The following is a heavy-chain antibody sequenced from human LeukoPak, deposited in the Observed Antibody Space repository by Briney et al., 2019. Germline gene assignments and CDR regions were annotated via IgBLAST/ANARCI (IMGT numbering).Heavy chain of an antibody. CDR1: GGTIINYA. D-gene: IGHD3-22*01. J-gene: IGHJ3*02. CDR3: ARDIPGSSGYFSDAFDI. V-gene: IGHV1-69*05. CDR2: IIPIFHRT. Sequence: SVKVSCKASGGTIINYAINWVRQAPGQGLEWMGRIIPIFHRTNYAQKFQGRLTITTDESTRTAYMELSSLRSEDTAEYYRARDIPGSSGYFSDAFDIWGQGTMVTVSS.